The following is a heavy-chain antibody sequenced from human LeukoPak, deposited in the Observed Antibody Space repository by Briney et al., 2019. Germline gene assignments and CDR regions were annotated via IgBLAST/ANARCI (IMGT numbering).Heavy chain of an antibody. CDR2: ISYSGST. V-gene: IGHV4-39*01. D-gene: IGHD1-20*01. CDR1: GGSISSSSYL. J-gene: IGHJ4*02. Sequence: SEALSLTCTVSGGSISSSSYLWGWLRQPPGKGLEWIGSISYSGSTYYNPSLKSRVIISVDTSKNQFSLRLTSVTAADTAVYYCARRITGTTSDSFDYWGQGTLVTVSS. CDR3: ARRITGTTSDSFDY.